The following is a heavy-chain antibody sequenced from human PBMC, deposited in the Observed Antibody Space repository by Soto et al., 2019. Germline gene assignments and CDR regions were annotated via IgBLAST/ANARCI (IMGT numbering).Heavy chain of an antibody. CDR3: ARDLVYYYDSSGYYDY. CDR2: INPSGGST. J-gene: IGHJ4*02. Sequence: ASVKVSCKASGYTFTSYYMHWVRQAPGQGLEWMGIINPSGGSTSYAQKFQGRVTMTRDTSTSTVYMELSSLRSEDTAVYYCARDLVYYYDSSGYYDYWGQGTLVTVSS. D-gene: IGHD3-22*01. V-gene: IGHV1-46*01. CDR1: GYTFTSYY.